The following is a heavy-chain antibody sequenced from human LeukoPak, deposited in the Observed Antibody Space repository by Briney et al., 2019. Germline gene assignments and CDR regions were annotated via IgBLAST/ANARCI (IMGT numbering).Heavy chain of an antibody. Sequence: GASVKVSCKASGYTFTSYDINWVRQATGQGLEWMGWMNPNSGNTGYAQKFQGRVTMTRNTSISTAYMELSSLRSEDTAVYYCATPTVTTAPGFDYWGQGTLVTVSS. J-gene: IGHJ4*02. CDR3: ATPTVTTAPGFDY. D-gene: IGHD4-17*01. V-gene: IGHV1-8*01. CDR2: MNPNSGNT. CDR1: GYTFTSYD.